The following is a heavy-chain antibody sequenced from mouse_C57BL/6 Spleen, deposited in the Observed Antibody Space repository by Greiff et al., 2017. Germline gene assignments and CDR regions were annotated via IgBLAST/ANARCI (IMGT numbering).Heavy chain of an antibody. D-gene: IGHD1-1*01. CDR2: ILPGSGST. CDR3: ARCPSSDFLYYYGSRPLAY. CDR1: GYTITGYC. Sequence: QVQLQQSGAELMKPGASVKLSCKATGYTITGYCIEWVKQRPEHGLEWIGEILPGSGSTNYNEKFKGKATFTADTSSNTAYMQLSSLTTEYSAIYYCARCPSSDFLYYYGSRPLAYRGQGTLLPVS. V-gene: IGHV1-9*01. J-gene: IGHJ2*01.